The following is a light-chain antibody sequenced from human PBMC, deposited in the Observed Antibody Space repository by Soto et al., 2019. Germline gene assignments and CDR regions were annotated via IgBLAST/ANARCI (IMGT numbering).Light chain of an antibody. CDR1: SSNIGAGYD. CDR3: QSYDTSLSGWVV. CDR2: DNS. V-gene: IGLV1-40*01. Sequence: QSVLTQPASVSGAPGQRVTISCTGGSSNIGAGYDVQWYRQLPGTAPELLIYDNSNRPSGVPARFSGSKSGTSASLAITGLQADDEADYYCQSYDTSLSGWVVFGGGTKLTVL. J-gene: IGLJ2*01.